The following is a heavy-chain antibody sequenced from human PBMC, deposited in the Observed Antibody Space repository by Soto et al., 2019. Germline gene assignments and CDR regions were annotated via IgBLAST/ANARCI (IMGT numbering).Heavy chain of an antibody. V-gene: IGHV4-30-2*01. Sequence: QLQLQESGSGLVKPSQTLSLTCAVSGGSISSGGYSWSWIRQPPGKGLEWIGYIYHSGYTYYNPSRKRRVTISVDRSKNQFYLQLSSVTAADTAVYYCARAHYGDYGYGMDVWGQGTTVTVSS. CDR3: ARAHYGDYGYGMDV. D-gene: IGHD4-17*01. CDR2: IYHSGYT. CDR1: GGSISSGGYS. J-gene: IGHJ6*02.